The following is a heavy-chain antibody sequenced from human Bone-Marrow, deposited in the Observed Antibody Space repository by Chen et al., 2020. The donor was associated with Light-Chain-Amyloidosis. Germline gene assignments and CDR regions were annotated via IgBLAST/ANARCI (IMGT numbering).Heavy chain of an antibody. Sequence: QVQLQESGPGLLKTSQTLSLTCTVSGGSISSSGHYWSWIRQQPGKGLEWMGFIYYSGTTYYNPSLKNRITISLDTSKNQFSLKLSAVTAADTAVYYCARSYSAYDPRAAFDFWGQGTKVTVSS. J-gene: IGHJ3*01. CDR1: GGSISSSGHY. V-gene: IGHV4-31*03. D-gene: IGHD5-12*01. CDR3: ARSYSAYDPRAAFDF. CDR2: IYYSGTT.